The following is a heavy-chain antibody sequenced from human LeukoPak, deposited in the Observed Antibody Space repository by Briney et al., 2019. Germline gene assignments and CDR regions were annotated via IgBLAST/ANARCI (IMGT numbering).Heavy chain of an antibody. CDR3: AKSRYCSSTSCPRGAFDI. D-gene: IGHD2-2*01. V-gene: IGHV3-9*01. Sequence: QPGGSLRLSCAASGFTFDDYAMHWVRQAPGKGLEWVSGISWNSGSIGYADSVKGRFTISRDNAKNSLYLQMNSLRAEDTALYYCAKSRYCSSTSCPRGAFDIWGQGTMVTVSS. J-gene: IGHJ3*02. CDR1: GFTFDDYA. CDR2: ISWNSGSI.